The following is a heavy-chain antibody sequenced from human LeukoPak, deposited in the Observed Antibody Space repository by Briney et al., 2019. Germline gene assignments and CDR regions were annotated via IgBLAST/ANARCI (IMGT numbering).Heavy chain of an antibody. CDR2: IYSGGST. CDR3: ASKRPGAYYFDY. J-gene: IGHJ4*02. Sequence: PGGSLRLSCAASGFTVSINYMTWVRQAPGKGLEWVSVIYSGGSTYYADSVKGRFTISRDNSKNTLYLQMSNLRAEDTAVYYCASKRPGAYYFDYWGQGTLVTVSS. V-gene: IGHV3-53*01. CDR1: GFTVSINY. D-gene: IGHD6-25*01.